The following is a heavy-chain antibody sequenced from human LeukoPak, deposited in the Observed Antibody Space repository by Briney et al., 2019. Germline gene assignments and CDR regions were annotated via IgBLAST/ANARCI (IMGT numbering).Heavy chain of an antibody. Sequence: ASVKVSCKASGYTFTGYYMHWVRQAPGQGLEWMGRINPDSGGTNYAQKFQGRVTMTRDTSISTAYMELSRLRSDDTAVYYCARDEHGGAFDIWGQGTMVTVSS. D-gene: IGHD4-23*01. CDR2: INPDSGGT. CDR3: ARDEHGGAFDI. J-gene: IGHJ3*02. CDR1: GYTFTGYY. V-gene: IGHV1-2*06.